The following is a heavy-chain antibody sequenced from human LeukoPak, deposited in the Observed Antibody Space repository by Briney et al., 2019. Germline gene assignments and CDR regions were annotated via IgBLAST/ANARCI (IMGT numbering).Heavy chain of an antibody. Sequence: PSETLSLTCTVSGGPISSYYWSWIRQPPGKGLEWIGYIYYSGSTNYNPSLKSRVTISVDTSKNQFSLKLTSVTAADTAIYYCAAMTTVTMYSYFFDSWGQGTLLTVTS. V-gene: IGHV4-59*01. J-gene: IGHJ4*02. D-gene: IGHD4-17*01. CDR1: GGPISSYY. CDR2: IYYSGST. CDR3: AAMTTVTMYSYFFDS.